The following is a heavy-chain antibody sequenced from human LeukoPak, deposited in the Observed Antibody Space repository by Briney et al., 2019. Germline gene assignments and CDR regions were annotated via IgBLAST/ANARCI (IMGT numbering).Heavy chain of an antibody. CDR3: APGVGYCSGGSCPLLDY. CDR2: INSDGSST. J-gene: IGHJ4*02. V-gene: IGHV3-74*01. CDR1: GFTFSSYW. D-gene: IGHD2-15*01. Sequence: GGSLRLSCAASGFTFSSYWMHWVRQAPGKGLVWVSRINSDGSSTSYADSVKGRFTISRDNAKNSLYLQMNSLRAEDTAVYYCAPGVGYCSGGSCPLLDYWGQGTLVTVSS.